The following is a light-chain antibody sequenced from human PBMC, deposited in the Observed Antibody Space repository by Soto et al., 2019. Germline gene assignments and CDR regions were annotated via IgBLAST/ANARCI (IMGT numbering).Light chain of an antibody. CDR3: SSYTSSSTLLYV. CDR2: DVS. V-gene: IGLV2-14*01. CDR1: SSDVGGYNY. J-gene: IGLJ1*01. Sequence: QSALTQPASVSGSPGQSITISCTGTSSDVGGYNYVSWYQQHPGKAPKLMIYDVSNRPSWVSNRFSGSKSSNTASLTISGLQAEDEAEYNCSSYTSSSTLLYVFGTGTKVTVL.